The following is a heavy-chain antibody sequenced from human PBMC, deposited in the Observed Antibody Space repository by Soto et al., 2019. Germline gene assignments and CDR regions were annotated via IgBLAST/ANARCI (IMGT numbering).Heavy chain of an antibody. D-gene: IGHD3-10*01. J-gene: IGHJ5*02. Sequence: GGSLRLSCVTSGFTFGNFWLTWVRQAPGKGLEWVANINEAGSEKHYLDSVKGRFTISRDNAKNSVFLQMNSLRVEDTAVYYCARARGLACAWGQGTLVTSPQ. CDR1: GFTFGNFW. V-gene: IGHV3-7*01. CDR2: INEAGSEK. CDR3: ARARGLACA.